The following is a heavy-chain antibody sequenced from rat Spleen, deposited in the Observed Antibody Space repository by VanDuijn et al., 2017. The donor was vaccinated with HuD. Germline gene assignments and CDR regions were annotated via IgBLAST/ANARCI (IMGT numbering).Heavy chain of an antibody. V-gene: IGHV5S23*01. J-gene: IGHJ4*01. Sequence: EVQLVESGGGLVQPGRSLKLSCAASGFTFSNYDMAWVRQAPKKGLEWVASFSSGGGGIYYPDSVKGRFTISRDNAKSTLYLQMDSLRSEDTATYYCTTVYGGYEDYVMDAWGQGASVTVSS. CDR3: TTVYGGYEDYVMDA. CDR1: GFTFSNYD. D-gene: IGHD1-11*01. CDR2: FSSGGGGI.